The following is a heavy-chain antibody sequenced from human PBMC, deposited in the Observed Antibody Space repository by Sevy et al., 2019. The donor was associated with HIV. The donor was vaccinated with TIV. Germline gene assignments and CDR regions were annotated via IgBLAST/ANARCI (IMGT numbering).Heavy chain of an antibody. J-gene: IGHJ3*02. V-gene: IGHV4-39*01. CDR1: GGSISSSDFY. CDR3: ARRRVEDFYGSGTPPLVNGPFDM. D-gene: IGHD3-10*01. Sequence: SETLSLTCIVSGGSISSSDFYWGWIRQPPGKGLEWVGSIYHSGITYYSPSLKSRATISVDTSKNQFSLRLSSVTAAVTAVYFCARRRVEDFYGSGTPPLVNGPFDMWGQGTLVTVSS. CDR2: IYHSGIT.